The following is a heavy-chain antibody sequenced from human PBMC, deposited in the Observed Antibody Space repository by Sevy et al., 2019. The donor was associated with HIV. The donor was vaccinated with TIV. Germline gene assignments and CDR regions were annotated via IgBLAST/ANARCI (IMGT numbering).Heavy chain of an antibody. Sequence: SETLSLTCAVSGGSVSSDNYYWTWIRQHPGKGLEWNWYIYHLGSTSSNPSLKSRVTISVDTSKNQFSLKLRSVTAADTAVYFCAREAGYCSNGVCYTGWFDPWGQGTLVTVSS. CDR2: IYHLGST. J-gene: IGHJ5*02. D-gene: IGHD2-8*01. CDR3: AREAGYCSNGVCYTGWFDP. CDR1: GGSVSSDNYY. V-gene: IGHV4-31*11.